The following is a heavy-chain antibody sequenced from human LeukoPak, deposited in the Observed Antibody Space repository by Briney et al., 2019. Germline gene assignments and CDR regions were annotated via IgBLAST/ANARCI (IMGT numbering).Heavy chain of an antibody. J-gene: IGHJ2*01. Sequence: PGGSLRLSCAASGFTFSDYHMSWIRQAPGKGLEWVSYIRSSSSDINYADSVRGRFTISRDNDKNSLYLQMNSLRAEDTAVYYCARAIAVSPWYFDLWGRGTLVTVSS. CDR1: GFTFSDYH. D-gene: IGHD6-19*01. CDR2: IRSSSSDI. V-gene: IGHV3-11*03. CDR3: ARAIAVSPWYFDL.